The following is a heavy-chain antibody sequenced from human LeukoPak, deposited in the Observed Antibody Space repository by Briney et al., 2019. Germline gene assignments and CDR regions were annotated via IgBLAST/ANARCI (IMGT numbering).Heavy chain of an antibody. V-gene: IGHV3-74*01. D-gene: IGHD6-6*01. CDR1: GFTFSSYW. J-gene: IGHJ4*02. Sequence: GGSLRLSCAASGFTFSSYWMHWVRQAPGKGLVWFSRINSDGSSTSYADSVKGRFTISRDNAKNTLYLQMNSLRAEDTAVYYCARASGYSSSSDYWGQGTLVTVSS. CDR2: INSDGSST. CDR3: ARASGYSSSSDY.